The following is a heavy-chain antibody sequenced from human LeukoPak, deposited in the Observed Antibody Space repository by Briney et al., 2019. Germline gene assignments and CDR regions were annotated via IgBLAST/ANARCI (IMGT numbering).Heavy chain of an antibody. CDR3: VKERDEYSSSSSDY. Sequence: PGGSLRLSCAASGFTFSTYWMNWARQAPGKGLDWVAVISYTGNTKYYVDSVKGRFTISRDNSKNTLYLQMNSLRAEDTAVYYCVKERDEYSSSSSDYWGQGTLVTVSS. V-gene: IGHV3-30*18. CDR1: GFTFSTYW. CDR2: ISYTGNTK. J-gene: IGHJ4*02. D-gene: IGHD6-6*01.